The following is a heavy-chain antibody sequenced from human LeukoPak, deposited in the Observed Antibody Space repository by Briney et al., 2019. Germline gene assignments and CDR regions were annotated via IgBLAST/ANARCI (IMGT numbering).Heavy chain of an antibody. V-gene: IGHV3-7*01. D-gene: IGHD5-24*01. CDR2: IKKDGSEQ. Sequence: GGSLRLSCVASGFSFSDYWMNWFRQAPGKGLEWVATIKKDGSEQHYMDSMKGRFTISRDNAKNSVYLQINSLRAEDTAVYYRARDKGWPQSDYWGQGTLVTVSS. CDR3: ARDKGWPQSDY. CDR1: GFSFSDYW. J-gene: IGHJ4*02.